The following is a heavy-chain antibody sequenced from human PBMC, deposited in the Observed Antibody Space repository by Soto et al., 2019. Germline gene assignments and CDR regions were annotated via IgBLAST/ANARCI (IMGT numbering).Heavy chain of an antibody. Sequence: ASVKVSCKASGGTFSSYAISWVRQAPGQGLEWMGGIIPIFGTANYAQKFQGRVTITADESTSTAYMDPVDTATYYCAHSRLERRMGLWQYNWFDPWGQGTLVTVSS. CDR2: IIPIFGTA. CDR3: ERRMGLWQYNWFDP. D-gene: IGHD5-18*01. CDR1: GGTFSSYA. J-gene: IGHJ5*02. V-gene: IGHV1-69*13.